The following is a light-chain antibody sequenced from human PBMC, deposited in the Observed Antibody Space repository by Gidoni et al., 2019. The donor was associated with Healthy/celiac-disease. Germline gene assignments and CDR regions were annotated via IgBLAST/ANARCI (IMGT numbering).Light chain of an antibody. CDR3: QQANSFPPLT. Sequence: DIPVTHSPSSVSASVGDTVTITCRAGQRISSWLAWYQQKPGKAPKLLIYAASSLQSGVPSRFSGSRSGTDFTLTISSLQPEDFATYYCQQANSFPPLTFGGGTKVEIK. CDR2: AAS. J-gene: IGKJ4*02. CDR1: QRISSW. V-gene: IGKV1-12*01.